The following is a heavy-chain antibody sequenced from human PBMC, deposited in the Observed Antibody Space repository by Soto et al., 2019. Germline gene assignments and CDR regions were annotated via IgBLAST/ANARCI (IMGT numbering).Heavy chain of an antibody. V-gene: IGHV3-23*01. CDR3: AKYGDSPRPPHPMDV. D-gene: IGHD4-17*01. Sequence: PGGSLRLSCAASGFTFSSYAMSWVRQAPGKGLDXVSAISGSGGSTYYADSVKGRFTIARDNPKNTLDLEMNSLRGADTAVYYCAKYGDSPRPPHPMDVWGKGTTVTVSS. CDR2: ISGSGGST. J-gene: IGHJ6*03. CDR1: GFTFSSYA.